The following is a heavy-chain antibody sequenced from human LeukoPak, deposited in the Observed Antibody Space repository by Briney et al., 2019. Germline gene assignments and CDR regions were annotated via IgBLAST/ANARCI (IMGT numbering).Heavy chain of an antibody. V-gene: IGHV3-64D*06. CDR2: ISSNGGST. CDR3: EIDSRAYRTRGNDY. J-gene: IGHJ4*02. Sequence: GGSLRLSCSGSGFTFSTYAFYWVRQAPGKGLEYVSAISSNGGSTFYADSVKGRFTISRDNSKNTRLLQMNSLRAEDTAVYYCEIDSRAYRTRGNDYWGQGTLDSVSS. CDR1: GFTFSTYA. D-gene: IGHD5-18*01.